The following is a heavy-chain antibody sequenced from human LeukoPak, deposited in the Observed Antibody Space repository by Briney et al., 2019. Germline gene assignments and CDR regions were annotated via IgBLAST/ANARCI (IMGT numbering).Heavy chain of an antibody. CDR1: GGSISNGGYY. CDR2: ICYSGST. J-gene: IGHJ6*02. Sequence: SETLSLTCTVSGGSISNGGYYWSWIRQHPGKGLEWIGYICYSGSTYYNPSLKSRVTISVDTSKNQFSLKLSSVTAADTAVYYCARGLGYCSSTSCYSDGMDVWGQGTTVTVSS. D-gene: IGHD2-2*01. V-gene: IGHV4-31*03. CDR3: ARGLGYCSSTSCYSDGMDV.